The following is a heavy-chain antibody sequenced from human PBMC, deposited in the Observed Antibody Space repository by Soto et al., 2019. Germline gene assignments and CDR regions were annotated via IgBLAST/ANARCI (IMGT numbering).Heavy chain of an antibody. CDR1: GFTFSGSA. CDR2: IRSKANSYAT. CDR3: SEYSSPRGY. D-gene: IGHD6-6*01. J-gene: IGHJ4*02. V-gene: IGHV3-73*01. Sequence: EVQMVESGGGLVQPGGSLKLSCAASGFTFSGSAMHWVRQASGKGLEWVGRIRSKANSYATAYAASVKGRFTISRDDSKNTAYLQMNSLKTEDTAVYYCSEYSSPRGYWGQGTLGTVSS.